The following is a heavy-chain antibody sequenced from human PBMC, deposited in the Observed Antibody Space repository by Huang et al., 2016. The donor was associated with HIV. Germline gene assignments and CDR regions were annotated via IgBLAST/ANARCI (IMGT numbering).Heavy chain of an antibody. CDR1: RFSFDEYA. D-gene: IGHD3-16*01. J-gene: IGHJ2*01. V-gene: IGHV3-9*01. CDR3: AKDIGGWGGYFDL. Sequence: VQLVESGGGLVQPGRSLRLSCAASRFSFDEYARHWVRQPPGKGVGGFSGMSWNGDTIDYADSVKGRFTISRDNAKNSLYLQMNSLRVEDTALYYCAKDIGGWGGYFDLWGRGTLVTVSS. CDR2: MSWNGDTI.